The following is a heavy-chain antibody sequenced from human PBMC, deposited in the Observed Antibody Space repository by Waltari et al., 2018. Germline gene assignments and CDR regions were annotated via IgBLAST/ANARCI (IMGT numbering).Heavy chain of an antibody. V-gene: IGHV5-51*03. CDR3: ARHPLVWVASTQNAFDV. J-gene: IGHJ3*01. Sequence: EVQLVQSGAEVRKPGESLKISCMGSGYRFASYWIGWVRQMPGKGLEWAGIIFPGDSDTRYSPSFQGHVTISADTSNSTAYLQLTNLKASDTAMYYCARHPLVWVASTQNAFDVWGQGTMVTVSS. CDR1: GYRFASYW. CDR2: IFPGDSDT. D-gene: IGHD3-16*01.